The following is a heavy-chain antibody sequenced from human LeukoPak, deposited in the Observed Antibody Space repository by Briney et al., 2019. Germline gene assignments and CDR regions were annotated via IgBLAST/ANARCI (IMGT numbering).Heavy chain of an antibody. CDR3: AKAPPYKHYFDY. Sequence: GGSLRLSCAVSGFIFDNYDMHWVRQISGGGLEWVAAIGTGGDTYYRDSVKGRFTISRGNAKNSLYLQMNSLRVGDTAVYYCAKAPPYKHYFDYWGQGTLVTVSS. CDR2: IGTGGDT. J-gene: IGHJ4*02. V-gene: IGHV3-13*01. D-gene: IGHD1-1*01. CDR1: GFIFDNYD.